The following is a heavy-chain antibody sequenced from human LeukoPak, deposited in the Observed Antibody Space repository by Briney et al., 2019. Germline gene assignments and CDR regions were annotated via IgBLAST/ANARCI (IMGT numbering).Heavy chain of an antibody. Sequence: VASVKVSCKTSGYTFTGYYMHWVRQAPGQGLEWMGWINPNSGGTNYAQKFQGRVTMTRDTSISTAYMELSRLRSDDTAVYYCARDGVRIAVAGKRNWFDPWGQGTLVTVSS. D-gene: IGHD6-19*01. CDR1: GYTFTGYY. CDR2: INPNSGGT. CDR3: ARDGVRIAVAGKRNWFDP. J-gene: IGHJ5*02. V-gene: IGHV1-2*02.